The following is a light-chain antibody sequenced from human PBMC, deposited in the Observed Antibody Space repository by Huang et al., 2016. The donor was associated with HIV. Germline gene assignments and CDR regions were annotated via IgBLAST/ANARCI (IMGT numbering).Light chain of an antibody. CDR3: QQYDSLPYT. J-gene: IGKJ2*01. CDR1: QDIGNY. Sequence: DIQMTQSPSSLSAYLGDRVTITCQASQDIGNYLNWYQQKPGRAPKFLIYDASSVEKGVPSRFRGSGSGTDFTFTISSLQPEDIATYYCQQYDSLPYTFGQGTKLQIK. CDR2: DAS. V-gene: IGKV1-33*01.